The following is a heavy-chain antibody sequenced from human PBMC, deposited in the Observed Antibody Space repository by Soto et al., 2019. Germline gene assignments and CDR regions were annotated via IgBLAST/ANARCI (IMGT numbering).Heavy chain of an antibody. CDR2: LYSSGKT. CDR1: GGSVRSSGYY. J-gene: IGHJ4*02. Sequence: SETLSLTCTVSGGSVRSSGYYRAWIRQPPGKGLEWIESLYSSGKTYRNPSLKSRATMSDDTSKNQLSLRLSSVTAADTAVYYCARLILAFTGPFDYWGQGTLVTVSS. CDR3: ARLILAFTGPFDY. D-gene: IGHD3-9*01. V-gene: IGHV4-39*01.